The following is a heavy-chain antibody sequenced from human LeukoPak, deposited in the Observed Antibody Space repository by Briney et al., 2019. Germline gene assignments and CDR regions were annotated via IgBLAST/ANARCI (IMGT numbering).Heavy chain of an antibody. CDR2: IENSGRT. Sequence: PSETLSLTCIVSGGSITSDYWSWIRQPPGKGLEWIGYIENSGRTEYNPSLMSRITISVDTSKIQFSLMLSPVTAADTAVYYCARGRYGGYFDCWGQGALVTVSS. CDR3: ARGRYGGYFDC. V-gene: IGHV4-59*01. D-gene: IGHD4-23*01. J-gene: IGHJ4*02. CDR1: GGSITSDY.